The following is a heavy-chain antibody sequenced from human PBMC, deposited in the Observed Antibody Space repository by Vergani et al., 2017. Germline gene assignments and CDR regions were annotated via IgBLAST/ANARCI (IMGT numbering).Heavy chain of an antibody. CDR2: IYYSGST. CDR1: GGSISSYY. D-gene: IGHD2-2*03. Sequence: QVQLQESGPGLVKPSETLSLTCTVPGGSISSYYWSWIRQPPGKGLEWIGYIYYSGSTNYNPFLKSRITISVDTSKNQFSLKLSSVTAADTAVYYCARVPGYCSSNSCPVDYWGQGTLITGSS. CDR3: ARVPGYCSSNSCPVDY. V-gene: IGHV4-59*01. J-gene: IGHJ4*02.